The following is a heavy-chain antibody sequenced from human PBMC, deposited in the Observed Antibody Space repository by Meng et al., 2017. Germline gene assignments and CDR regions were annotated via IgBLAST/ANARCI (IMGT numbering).Heavy chain of an antibody. CDR2: INPNSGGT. CDR3: ARSIVATMVFDY. V-gene: IGHV1-2*06. CDR1: GYTFTGYY. J-gene: IGHJ4*02. D-gene: IGHD5-12*01. Sequence: LVQSVAEVKKPGASVKVSCKASGYTFTGYYMHWVRQAPGQGLEWMGRINPNSGGTNYAQKFRGRVTMTRDTSISTAYMELSRLRSDDTAVYYCARSIVATMVFDYWGQGTLVTVSS.